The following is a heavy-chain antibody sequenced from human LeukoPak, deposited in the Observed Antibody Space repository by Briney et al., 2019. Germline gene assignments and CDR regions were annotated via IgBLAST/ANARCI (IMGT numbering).Heavy chain of an antibody. D-gene: IGHD5-12*01. J-gene: IGHJ4*02. CDR1: GFTFSSYS. CDR2: ISSSSSYI. CDR3: ARDSPYPGYSGTFDY. Sequence: GGSLRLSCAASGFTFSSYSMNWVRQAPGKGLEWVSSISSSSSYIYYADSVKGRFTISRDNAKNSLYLQMNSLRAEDTAVYYCARDSPYPGYSGTFDYWGQGTLVTVSS. V-gene: IGHV3-21*01.